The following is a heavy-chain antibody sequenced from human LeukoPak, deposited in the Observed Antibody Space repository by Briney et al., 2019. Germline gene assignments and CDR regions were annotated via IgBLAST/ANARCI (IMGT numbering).Heavy chain of an antibody. CDR3: ASGMIEYDY. D-gene: IGHD3-22*01. Sequence: GGSLRLSCAASGFTFSSYSMNWVRQAPGKGLEWVANLNQNGSETYYVDSVKGRFTISRDNAKKSLYLQMTSLRAEDTAVYYCASGMIEYDYWGQGTLVTVSS. J-gene: IGHJ4*02. V-gene: IGHV3-7*01. CDR2: LNQNGSET. CDR1: GFTFSSYS.